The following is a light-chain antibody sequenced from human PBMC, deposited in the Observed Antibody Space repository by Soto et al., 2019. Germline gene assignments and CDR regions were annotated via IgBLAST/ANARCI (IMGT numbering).Light chain of an antibody. CDR2: LNSDGSH. CDR3: QTWGTGIHYV. V-gene: IGLV4-69*01. J-gene: IGLJ1*01. Sequence: QPVLTQSPSASASLGDSVKLTCTLSSGHSSYAIAWHQQQPEKGPRYLMKLNSDGSHSKGDGIPDRFSGSSSGAERYLTSSSLQSEDAADYYCQTWGTGIHYVFGTGTKLTVL. CDR1: SGHSSYA.